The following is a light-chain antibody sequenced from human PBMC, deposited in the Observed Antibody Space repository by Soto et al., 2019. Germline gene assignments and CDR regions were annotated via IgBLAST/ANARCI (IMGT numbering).Light chain of an antibody. CDR3: QQTRT. Sequence: EIVLTQSPGTLSLSPRERATLSCRASQSVSSSYLAWYQQKPGQAPRLLIYGASSRATGIPDRFSGSGSGTDFTLTISRLEPEDFAVYYCQQTRTFSQGTKV. J-gene: IGKJ1*01. V-gene: IGKV3-20*01. CDR2: GAS. CDR1: QSVSSSY.